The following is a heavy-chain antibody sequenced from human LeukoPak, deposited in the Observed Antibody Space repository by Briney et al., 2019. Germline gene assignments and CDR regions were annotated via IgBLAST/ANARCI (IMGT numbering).Heavy chain of an antibody. CDR3: ATYDVLTGFEY. CDR2: IIPLKGTS. CDR1: GGTLSDHV. D-gene: IGHD3-9*01. J-gene: IGHJ4*02. V-gene: IGHV1-69*13. Sequence: SVKVSCKASGGTLSDHVISWVRQVPGHGLEWMGGIIPLKGTSKLTQKLQDRATISADESTNTVYMEVRSLRSEDTALYYCATYDVLTGFEYWGQGTLVIVSS.